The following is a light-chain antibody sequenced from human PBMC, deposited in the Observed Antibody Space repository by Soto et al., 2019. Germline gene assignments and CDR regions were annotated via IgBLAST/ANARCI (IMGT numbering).Light chain of an antibody. CDR1: TSNIGHNY. Sequence: QSVLTQPPSVSAAPGQKVSISCSGTTSNIGHNYVSWFQQLPGTAPKLLIYDNYKRPSGIPDRFSASKSGTSATLDITGLQTGDEADYYCDTWDDRLYAVVFGGGTQLTVL. CDR3: DTWDDRLYAVV. V-gene: IGLV1-51*01. CDR2: DNY. J-gene: IGLJ2*01.